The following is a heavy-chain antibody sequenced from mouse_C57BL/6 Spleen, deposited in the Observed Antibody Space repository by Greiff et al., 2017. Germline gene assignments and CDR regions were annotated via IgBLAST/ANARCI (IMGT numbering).Heavy chain of an antibody. D-gene: IGHD1-2*01. J-gene: IGHJ1*03. CDR1: GFTFSDYG. CDR2: ISSGSSTI. V-gene: IGHV5-17*01. Sequence: EVMLVESGGGLVKPGGSLKLSCAASGFTFSDYGMHWVRQAPEKGLEWVAYISSGSSTIYYADTVKGRFTISSDNAKNTLFLQMTSLRSEDTAMYYCARRALSTARYFDVWGTGTTVTVSS. CDR3: ARRALSTARYFDV.